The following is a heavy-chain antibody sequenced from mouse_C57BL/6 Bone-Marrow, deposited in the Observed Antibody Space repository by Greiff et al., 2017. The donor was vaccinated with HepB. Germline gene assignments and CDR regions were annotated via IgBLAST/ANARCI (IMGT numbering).Heavy chain of an antibody. CDR1: GYAFSSYW. CDR2: IYPGDGDT. V-gene: IGHV1-80*01. D-gene: IGHD2-1*01. J-gene: IGHJ2*01. Sequence: QVQLQQSGAELVKPGASVKISCKASGYAFSSYWMNWVKQRPGKGLEWIGQIYPGDGDTNYNGKLKGKATLTADKSSSTAYMQLSSLTSEDSAVYFCARYGNYVFYVDYWGQGTTLTVSS. CDR3: ARYGNYVFYVDY.